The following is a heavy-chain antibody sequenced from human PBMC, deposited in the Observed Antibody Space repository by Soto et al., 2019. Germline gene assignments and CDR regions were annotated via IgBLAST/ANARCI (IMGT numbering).Heavy chain of an antibody. CDR1: GYSFTDYH. Sequence: ASVKVSFKASGYSFTDYHIHWVRQAPGQGLEWLGRINPKSGGTSTAQKFQGWVTMTTDTSISTASMELTRLTSDDTAIYYCARGDSTDCSNGVCSFFYNHDMDVWGQGTTVTVSS. CDR2: INPKSGGT. J-gene: IGHJ6*02. D-gene: IGHD2-8*01. V-gene: IGHV1-2*04. CDR3: ARGDSTDCSNGVCSFFYNHDMDV.